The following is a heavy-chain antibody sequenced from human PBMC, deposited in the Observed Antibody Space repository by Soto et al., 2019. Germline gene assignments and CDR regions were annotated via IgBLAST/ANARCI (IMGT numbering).Heavy chain of an antibody. V-gene: IGHV4-34*01. CDR3: ARSAPYYYGSGSYYNEDY. D-gene: IGHD3-10*01. CDR2: INHSGST. J-gene: IGHJ4*02. CDR1: GGSFSGYY. Sequence: SETLSLTCAVYGGSFSGYYWSWIRQPPGKGLEWIGEINHSGSTNYNPSLKSRVTISVDTSKNQFSLKLSSVTAADTAVYYCARSAPYYYGSGSYYNEDYWGQGTLVTVSS.